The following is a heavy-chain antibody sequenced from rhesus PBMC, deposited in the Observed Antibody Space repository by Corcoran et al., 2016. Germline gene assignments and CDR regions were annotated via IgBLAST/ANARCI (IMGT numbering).Heavy chain of an antibody. Sequence: QLQLQESGPGLVKPSETLSLTCAVSGGSISSRYWRWTRQAPGKGLEWIGYIDGSGSSTNYNPSLKSRVTLSVGTSKNQLSLKLSSVTAADTAVYYCARHLNANFDYWGQGVLVTVSS. CDR3: ARHLNANFDY. CDR1: GGSISSRY. V-gene: IGHV4-169*01. D-gene: IGHD1-7*02. CDR2: IDGSGSST. J-gene: IGHJ4*01.